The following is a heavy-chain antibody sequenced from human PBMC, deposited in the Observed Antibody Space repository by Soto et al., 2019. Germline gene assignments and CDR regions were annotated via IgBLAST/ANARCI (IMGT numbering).Heavy chain of an antibody. V-gene: IGHV3-23*01. CDR2: ISGSGGTT. D-gene: IGHD6-19*01. J-gene: IGHJ3*02. CDR1: GFTFSSYA. CDR3: AKTANGWFSAFDI. Sequence: EVQLLESGGGLVQPGGSLRLSCAASGFTFSSYAMNWVRQAPGKGLEWVSAISGSGGTTYYADSVKGRFTFSRDNSKNSLYLQINSLRAEDTAVYYCAKTANGWFSAFDILGQGTMVTVSS.